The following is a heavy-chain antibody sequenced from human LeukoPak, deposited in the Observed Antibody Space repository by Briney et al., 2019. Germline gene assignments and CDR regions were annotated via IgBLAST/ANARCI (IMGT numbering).Heavy chain of an antibody. J-gene: IGHJ3*02. Sequence: GGSLRLSCAASGFTFSTYAMSWVRQAPGKGLDWVSGISGSDGSTYYADSVKGRFTISRDNAKSSLYLQMNSLRAEDTAVYYCARPDEQQLVRDAFDIWGQGTMVTVSS. D-gene: IGHD6-13*01. CDR3: ARPDEQQLVRDAFDI. CDR1: GFTFSTYA. CDR2: ISGSDGST. V-gene: IGHV3-23*01.